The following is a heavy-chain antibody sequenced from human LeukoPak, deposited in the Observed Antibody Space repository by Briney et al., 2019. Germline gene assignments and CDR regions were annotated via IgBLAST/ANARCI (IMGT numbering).Heavy chain of an antibody. J-gene: IGHJ5*02. CDR1: GGSISSYY. CDR3: ARVTPLRFLEWFDNPGGFDP. V-gene: IGHV4-59*01. CDR2: IYYSGST. Sequence: PSETLSLTCTVSGGSISSYYWSWIRQPPGKGLEWIGYIYYSGSTNYNPSLKSRVTISVDTSKNQFSLKLSSVTAADTAVYYCARVTPLRFLEWFDNPGGFDPWGQGTLVTVSS. D-gene: IGHD3-3*01.